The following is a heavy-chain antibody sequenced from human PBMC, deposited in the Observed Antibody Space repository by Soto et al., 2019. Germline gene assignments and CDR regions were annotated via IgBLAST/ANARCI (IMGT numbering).Heavy chain of an antibody. D-gene: IGHD3-10*01. CDR3: ARRVIGSSRAFDI. CDR1: GFAFTGHP. J-gene: IGHJ3*02. V-gene: IGHV3-23*01. CDR2: ISDGGDLT. Sequence: AQLLESGGGLAQPGGSLRLSCAASGFAFTGHPMSWVRQAPEKGLEWVAGISDGGDLTYNADSVKGRFTISRDNSRNTLYLQMNSLRAEDTAVYYCARRVIGSSRAFDIWGQGTMVTVSS.